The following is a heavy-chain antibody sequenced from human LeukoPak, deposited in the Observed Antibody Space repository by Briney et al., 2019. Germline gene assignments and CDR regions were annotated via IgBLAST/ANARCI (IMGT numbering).Heavy chain of an antibody. J-gene: IGHJ6*02. CDR1: GFTFTDSA. Sequence: GTSLRLSCAASGFTFTDSAMHWARRAPGAGLEWVALIRSGGSNEYYADSVKGRFTIYRDNAKNMLYLQMNRLSAEDTAMYYCARDLGYSSGHGLDVWGQGTTVTVSS. CDR3: ARDLGYSSGHGLDV. V-gene: IGHV3-33*01. D-gene: IGHD6-19*01. CDR2: IRSGGSNE.